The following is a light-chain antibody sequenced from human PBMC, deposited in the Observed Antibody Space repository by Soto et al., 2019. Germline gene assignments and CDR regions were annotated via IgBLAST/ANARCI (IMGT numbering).Light chain of an antibody. CDR3: NSYSTTSLYV. CDR1: SSDIGAYNY. Sequence: QSALTQPASVSGSPGQSNTISCTGTSSDIGAYNYVSWYQQYPGKAPKLIISEVSARPSRVSNRFSGSKSGNTASLTISGLQAEDEADYYCNSYSTTSLYVFGTGTKLTV. J-gene: IGLJ1*01. CDR2: EVS. V-gene: IGLV2-14*01.